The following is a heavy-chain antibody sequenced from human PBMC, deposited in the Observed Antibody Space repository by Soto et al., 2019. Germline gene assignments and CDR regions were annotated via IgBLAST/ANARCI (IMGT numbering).Heavy chain of an antibody. CDR3: SRRAPEGFDP. J-gene: IGHJ5*02. CDR1: GGTIRSSNYC. CDR2: IDYSGST. V-gene: IGHV4-39*02. Sequence: SETLSLTCTVSGGTIRSSNYCWAWIRQPPGKGLEWIGSIDYSGSTYYNPSLKSRVTISVDTSKNHFSLKLGSVTAADTALYYCSRRAPEGFDPWGQGTLVPVSS.